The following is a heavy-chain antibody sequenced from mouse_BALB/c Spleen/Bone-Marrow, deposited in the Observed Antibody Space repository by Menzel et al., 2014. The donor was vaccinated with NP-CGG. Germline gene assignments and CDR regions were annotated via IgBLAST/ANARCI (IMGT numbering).Heavy chain of an antibody. CDR2: IVPANGNT. D-gene: IGHD2-4*01. V-gene: IGHV14-3*02. CDR3: ASYDYGYYFDY. Sequence: EVQLQQSGAELVKPGASIKLSCTTSGFNIKDTYMHWVKLRPEQGLEWIGRIVPANGNTKYAPKFQGKATITADTSSNTAYLQLSSLTSEDTAVYFCASYDYGYYFDYCGQGTTLTVSS. J-gene: IGHJ2*01. CDR1: GFNIKDTY.